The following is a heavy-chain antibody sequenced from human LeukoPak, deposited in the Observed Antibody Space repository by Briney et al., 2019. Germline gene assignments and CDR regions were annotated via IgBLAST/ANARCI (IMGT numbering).Heavy chain of an antibody. CDR3: ARGVSGSGKGGFDY. D-gene: IGHD3-10*01. CDR1: GGSISSYY. Sequence: SETLSLTCTVSGGSISSYYWSWIRQPPGKGLEWIGYISYSGSTNFNPSLKSRVTISVDTSKNQFSLKLSSVTAADTAVYYCARGVSGSGKGGFDYWGQGTLVTVSS. CDR2: ISYSGST. J-gene: IGHJ4*01. V-gene: IGHV4-59*12.